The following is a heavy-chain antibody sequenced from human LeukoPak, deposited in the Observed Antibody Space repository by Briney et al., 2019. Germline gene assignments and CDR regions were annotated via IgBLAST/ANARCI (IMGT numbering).Heavy chain of an antibody. CDR3: ARDSVWFGESRSKADAFDI. CDR1: GGSISSGGYY. J-gene: IGHJ3*02. D-gene: IGHD3-10*01. CDR2: IYYSGST. V-gene: IGHV4-31*03. Sequence: PSETLSLTCTVSGGSISSGGYYWSWIRQHPGKGLEWIGYIYYSGSTYYNPSLKSRVTISVDTSKNQFSLKLSSVTAADTAVYYCARDSVWFGESRSKADAFDIWGQGTMVTVSS.